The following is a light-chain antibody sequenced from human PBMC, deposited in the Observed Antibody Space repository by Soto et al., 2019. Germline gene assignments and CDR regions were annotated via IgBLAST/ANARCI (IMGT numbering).Light chain of an antibody. CDR3: QKNDTSPYS. CDR2: GAS. V-gene: IGKV3-20*01. Sequence: ESVLTQSPGTLSLSPGEGATLSCRSSQSVISNYLAWYQKKPGQAPRLLIYGASSRATGIPHRFSGSGSGTDFTLTISRLEPEDFAVYYCQKNDTSPYSFGQGTKLEIK. J-gene: IGKJ2*03. CDR1: QSVISNY.